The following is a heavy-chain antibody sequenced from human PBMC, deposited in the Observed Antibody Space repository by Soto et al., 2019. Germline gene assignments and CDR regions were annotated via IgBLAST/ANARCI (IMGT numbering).Heavy chain of an antibody. Sequence: EVQLVESGGGLVQPGRSLRLSCAASGFIFDDYAMHWVRQAPGKGLEWVSSISWNSGTIVYADSVKGRFTISRDNAKNSLYLQMNSLRTVDTAFYYCTKGRSTSCFAPVDNWGQGTLVTVSS. D-gene: IGHD2-2*01. CDR3: TKGRSTSCFAPVDN. V-gene: IGHV3-9*01. J-gene: IGHJ4*02. CDR2: ISWNSGTI. CDR1: GFIFDDYA.